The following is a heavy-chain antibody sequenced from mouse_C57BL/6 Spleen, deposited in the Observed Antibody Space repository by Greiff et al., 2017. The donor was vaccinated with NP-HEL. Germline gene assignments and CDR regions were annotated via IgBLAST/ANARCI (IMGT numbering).Heavy chain of an antibody. Sequence: VKLQQSGAELVRPGASVTLSCKASGYTFTDYEMHWVKQTPVHGLEWIGAIDPETGGTAYNQKFKGKAILTADKSSSTAYMELRSLTSEDSAVYYCTRKGLYAMDYWGQGTSVTVSS. CDR2: IDPETGGT. J-gene: IGHJ4*01. V-gene: IGHV1-15*01. CDR1: GYTFTDYE. D-gene: IGHD3-1*01. CDR3: TRKGLYAMDY.